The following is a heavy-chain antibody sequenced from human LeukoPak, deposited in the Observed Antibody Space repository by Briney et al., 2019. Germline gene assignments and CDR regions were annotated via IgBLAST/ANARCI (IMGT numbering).Heavy chain of an antibody. CDR1: GFTVSSNY. CDR3: TRGYDTSAWLFDY. CDR2: IRSKAYGGTT. J-gene: IGHJ4*02. V-gene: IGHV3-49*03. D-gene: IGHD3-22*01. Sequence: PGGSLRLSCAASGFTVSSNYMSWFRQAPGKGLEWVSHIRSKAYGGTTEYAASVRGRFTVSRDDSKSVAYLQMTSLTTEDTAIYYCTRGYDTSAWLFDYWGQGTLVTVSS.